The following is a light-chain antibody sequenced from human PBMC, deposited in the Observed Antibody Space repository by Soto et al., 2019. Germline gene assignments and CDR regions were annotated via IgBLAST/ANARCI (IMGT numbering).Light chain of an antibody. CDR3: SSYTGSITPPGV. Sequence: QSALTQPASVSGSPGQSITISCTGTSSDVGGYHYVSWYQPHPGKAPRLMIYEVTNRPSGVSYRFSGSKSGNTASLTISGLQAEDEADYYCSSYTGSITPPGVFGGGTKLTVL. CDR1: SSDVGGYHY. V-gene: IGLV2-14*01. J-gene: IGLJ3*02. CDR2: EVT.